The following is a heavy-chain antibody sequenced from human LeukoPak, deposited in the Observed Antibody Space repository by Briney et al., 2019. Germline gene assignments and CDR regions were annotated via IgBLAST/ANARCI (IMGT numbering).Heavy chain of an antibody. CDR3: ARSGGDFYDSSGYGVIDY. V-gene: IGHV3-33*01. CDR2: IWYDGSNK. CDR1: GFSFGSYG. J-gene: IGHJ4*02. D-gene: IGHD3-22*01. Sequence: PGGSLRLSCEASGFSFGSYGMHWVRQAPGKGLEWVAAIWYDGSNKYQRDSLKGRATISRDNSKSKLYLQMNSLRVEDTAFYYCARSGGDFYDSSGYGVIDYWGRGTLVTVSS.